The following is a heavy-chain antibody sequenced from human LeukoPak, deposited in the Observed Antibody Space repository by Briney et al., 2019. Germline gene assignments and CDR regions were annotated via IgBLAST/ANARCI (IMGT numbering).Heavy chain of an antibody. CDR2: INSYNGNT. Sequence: AASVKVSCKTSGYTFISYGISWVRQAPGQGLEWMGWINSYNGNTNYAQKLQGRVIMTTDTATSTAYMELRSPRSDDTAVYYCARNTAKVYFEYWGQGTLVTVSS. CDR3: ARNTAKVYFEY. V-gene: IGHV1-18*01. CDR1: GYTFISYG. J-gene: IGHJ4*02. D-gene: IGHD5-18*01.